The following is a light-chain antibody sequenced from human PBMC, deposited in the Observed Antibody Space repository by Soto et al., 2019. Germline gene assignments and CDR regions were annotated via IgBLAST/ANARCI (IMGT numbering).Light chain of an antibody. CDR1: QSISSW. CDR2: KAS. Sequence: DILMTQSPSTLSASVGDRVTITCRASQSISSWLAWYQQKPGKAPKLLIYKASSLESGVPSRFSGSGSGTEFTLTISSLQPDDFATYYGQQYKSYSRTFGQGTKVEIK. CDR3: QQYKSYSRT. J-gene: IGKJ1*01. V-gene: IGKV1-5*03.